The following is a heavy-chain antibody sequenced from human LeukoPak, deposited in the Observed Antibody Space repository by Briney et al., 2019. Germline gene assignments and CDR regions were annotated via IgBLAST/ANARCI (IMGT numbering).Heavy chain of an antibody. CDR2: IRYDGSNK. CDR1: GFTFSSYG. V-gene: IGHV3-30*02. Sequence: GGSLRLSCAASGFTFSSYGMHWVRQAPGKGLEWVAFIRYDGSNKYYADSVKGQFTISRDNSKNTLYLQMNSLRAEDTAVYYCASGPRHCSSTSYYGGYWGQGTLVTVSS. D-gene: IGHD2-2*01. J-gene: IGHJ4*02. CDR3: ASGPRHCSSTSYYGGY.